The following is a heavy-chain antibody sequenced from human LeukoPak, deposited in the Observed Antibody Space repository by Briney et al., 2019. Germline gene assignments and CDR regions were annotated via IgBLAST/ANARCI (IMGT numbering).Heavy chain of an antibody. CDR1: GASISDYY. CDR3: ARHDNRGYYSLHY. CDR2: GHYTGSS. J-gene: IGHJ4*02. Sequence: TSETLSLTCTVSGASISDYYWSWIRQPPGKGLEWIGFGHYTGSSNYNPSLKSRVTTSVDTSKRQFSLKPISVTAADTAVYYCARHDNRGYYSLHYWGQGALVTVSS. V-gene: IGHV4-59*08. D-gene: IGHD3-22*01.